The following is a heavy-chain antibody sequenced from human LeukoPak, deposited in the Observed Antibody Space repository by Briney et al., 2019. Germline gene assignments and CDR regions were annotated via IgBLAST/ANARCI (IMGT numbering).Heavy chain of an antibody. CDR3: ARDLPDVLTGYSDNAFDV. Sequence: SETLSLTCTVSGGSVNSGSYYWNWIRQPPGKGLEWIGYIYYSGSTNYNPSLKSRVTISVDTSKNQFSLKLSSVTAADTAVYYCARDLPDVLTGYSDNAFDVWGQGTMVIVSS. V-gene: IGHV4-61*01. D-gene: IGHD3-9*01. CDR2: IYYSGST. CDR1: GGSVNSGSYY. J-gene: IGHJ3*01.